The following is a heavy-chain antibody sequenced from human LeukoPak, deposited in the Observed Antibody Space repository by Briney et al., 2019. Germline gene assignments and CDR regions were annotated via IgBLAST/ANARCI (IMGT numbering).Heavy chain of an antibody. Sequence: GGSLRLSCAASGFTFSSYGMHWVRQAPGKGLEWVAVISYDGSNKYYADSVKGRFTISRDNSKNTLYLQMNSLRAEDTAVYYCARELELGGMDPWGQGTLVTVSS. V-gene: IGHV3-30*03. CDR2: ISYDGSNK. CDR1: GFTFSSYG. CDR3: ARELELGGMDP. D-gene: IGHD1-26*01. J-gene: IGHJ5*02.